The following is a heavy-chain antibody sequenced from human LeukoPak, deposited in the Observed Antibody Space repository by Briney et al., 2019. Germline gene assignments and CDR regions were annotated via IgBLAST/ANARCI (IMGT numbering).Heavy chain of an antibody. CDR1: GGSISSYY. CDR3: ARENSGSYREFDY. J-gene: IGHJ4*02. V-gene: IGHV4-4*07. Sequence: PSETLSLTCTVSGGSISSYYSSWIRQPAGEGLEWIGRIYTSGSTNYNASLKSRVSMSVDTSKNQFSLKLSSVTAADTAVFYCARENSGSYREFDYWGQGTLVTVSS. CDR2: IYTSGST. D-gene: IGHD1-26*01.